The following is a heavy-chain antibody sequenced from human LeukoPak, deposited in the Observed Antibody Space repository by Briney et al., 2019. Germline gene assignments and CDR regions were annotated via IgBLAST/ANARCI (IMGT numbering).Heavy chain of an antibody. V-gene: IGHV3-9*03. CDR2: ISWNTGGI. D-gene: IGHD2-8*02. Sequence: GRSLRLSCAASGFTFDNYAMHWVRQAPGKGLEWVSGISWNTGGIGYADSVKGRSTISRDNAKNSLYLQMNSLRAEDMALYYCAKDEFVASAFTGAFDIWGQGTMVTVSS. CDR3: AKDEFVASAFTGAFDI. CDR1: GFTFDNYA. J-gene: IGHJ3*02.